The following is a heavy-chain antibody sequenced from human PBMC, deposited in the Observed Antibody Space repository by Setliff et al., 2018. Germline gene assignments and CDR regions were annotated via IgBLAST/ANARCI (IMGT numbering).Heavy chain of an antibody. J-gene: IGHJ4*02. CDR1: GFTFFSYT. V-gene: IGHV3-23*01. Sequence: GGSLRLSCTTSGFTFFSYTMNWVRQAPGKGLEWVSAITDDGGTTHYAGSVKGRFTIARDNSNSTLYLQMNSLRVEDTAVYYCAKDQCYGGSCYAPMYSLDYWGQGSLVTVSS. CDR2: ITDDGGTT. D-gene: IGHD2-15*01. CDR3: AKDQCYGGSCYAPMYSLDY.